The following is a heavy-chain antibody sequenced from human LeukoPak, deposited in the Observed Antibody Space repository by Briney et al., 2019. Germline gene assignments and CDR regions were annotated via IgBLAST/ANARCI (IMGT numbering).Heavy chain of an antibody. D-gene: IGHD6-19*01. CDR1: GYTFTSYG. J-gene: IGHJ3*02. V-gene: IGHV1-18*01. CDR2: ISAYNGNT. CDR3: AREDSSGWYSNAFDI. Sequence: ASVKVSCKASGYTFTSYGISWVRQAPGQALEWMGWISAYNGNTNYAQKLQGRVTMTTDTSTSTAYMELRSLRSDDTAVYYCAREDSSGWYSNAFDIWGQGTMVTVSS.